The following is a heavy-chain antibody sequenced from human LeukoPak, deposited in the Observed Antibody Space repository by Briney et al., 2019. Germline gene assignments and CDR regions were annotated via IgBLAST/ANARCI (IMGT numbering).Heavy chain of an antibody. CDR2: IYHSGST. CDR3: ARVTSSWYDAGLDY. Sequence: SETLSLTCTVSGGSVSSGRYYWSWIRQPPGTGLEWIGYIYHSGSTYYNPSLKSRVTISVDTSKNQFSLTLSSVTAADTAVYYCARVTSSWYDAGLDYWGQGTLVTVSS. J-gene: IGHJ4*02. V-gene: IGHV4-61*01. D-gene: IGHD6-13*01. CDR1: GGSVSSGRYY.